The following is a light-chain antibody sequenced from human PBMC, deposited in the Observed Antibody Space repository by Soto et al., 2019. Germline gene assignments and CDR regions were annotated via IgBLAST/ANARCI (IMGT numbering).Light chain of an antibody. J-gene: IGKJ4*01. Sequence: DIQMTQSPSTLSASVGDRVTITCRASQSISSWLAWYQQKPGKAPKLLIYDASSLESGVPSRFSGSGSGTEFTLTISSLQPDEFATYYCQQYNSSPLTFGGGTKVEIK. CDR2: DAS. V-gene: IGKV1-5*01. CDR3: QQYNSSPLT. CDR1: QSISSW.